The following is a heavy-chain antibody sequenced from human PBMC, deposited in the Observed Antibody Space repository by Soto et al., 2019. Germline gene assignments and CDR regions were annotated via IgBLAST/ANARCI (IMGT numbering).Heavy chain of an antibody. CDR1: GGTFSSYA. CDR2: IIPIFGTA. J-gene: IGHJ6*02. D-gene: IGHD2-2*01. Sequence: QVQLVQSGAEVKKPGSSVKVSCTASGGTFSSYAISWVRQAPGQGLEWMGGIIPIFGTANYAQKFQGRVTITADESTSTAYMELSSLRSEDTAVYYCARGDCSSTSCPERYYYYGMDVWGQGTTVTVSS. CDR3: ARGDCSSTSCPERYYYYGMDV. V-gene: IGHV1-69*01.